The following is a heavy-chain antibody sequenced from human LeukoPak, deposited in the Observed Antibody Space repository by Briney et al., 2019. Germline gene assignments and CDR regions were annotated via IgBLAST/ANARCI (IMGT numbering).Heavy chain of an antibody. J-gene: IGHJ4*02. V-gene: IGHV3-23*01. CDR3: AKASRQGAVASPLDY. D-gene: IGHD6-19*01. Sequence: GGSPRLSCAASGFMFTTYAMSWVRQAPGKGLEWVSAIGGDGGRIYYADSVKGRFTISRDNSKETVFLPMNSLRAEDTAVYYCAKASRQGAVASPLDYWGQETLVSVSS. CDR2: IGGDGGRI. CDR1: GFMFTTYA.